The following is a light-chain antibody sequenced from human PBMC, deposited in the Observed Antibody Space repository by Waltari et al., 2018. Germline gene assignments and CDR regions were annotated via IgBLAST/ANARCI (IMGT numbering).Light chain of an antibody. Sequence: EIVMTQSPATLSVSPGDRATLPCSASQTISSNLAWYQQRPGQAPRLLIYGASNRATGIPARFSGTGSGTEFTLTISSLQSEDFAVYYCQQYNNWPPLFTFGPGTKVDMK. J-gene: IGKJ3*01. V-gene: IGKV3D-15*01. CDR3: QQYNNWPPLFT. CDR2: GAS. CDR1: QTISSN.